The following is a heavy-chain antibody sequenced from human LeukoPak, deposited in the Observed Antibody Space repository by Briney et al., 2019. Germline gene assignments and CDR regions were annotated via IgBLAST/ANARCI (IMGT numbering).Heavy chain of an antibody. CDR2: ISYDGGNK. CDR1: GFTFSSYA. J-gene: IGHJ3*02. V-gene: IGHV3-30-3*01. D-gene: IGHD1-26*01. Sequence: GGSLRLSCAASGFTFSSYAMHWVRQAPGKGLEWVAVISYDGGNKYYADSVKGRFTISRDNSKNTLYLQMNSLRAEDTAVYYCARVSGWELLLHAFDIWGQGTMVTVSS. CDR3: ARVSGWELLLHAFDI.